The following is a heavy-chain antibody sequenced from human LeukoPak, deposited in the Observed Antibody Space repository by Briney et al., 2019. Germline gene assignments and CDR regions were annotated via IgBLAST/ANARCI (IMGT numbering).Heavy chain of an antibody. Sequence: GESLRLSCAASGFTLSGSAISWVRQAPGKGLKWVSAIGSDDTPYYADSVKGRFTISRDNSKNTAYLQMNSLRAEDTAVYYCARVYGDTSPDAFDIWGQGTMVTVSS. D-gene: IGHD4-23*01. V-gene: IGHV3-23*01. CDR3: ARVYGDTSPDAFDI. CDR1: GFTLSGSA. CDR2: IGSDDTP. J-gene: IGHJ3*02.